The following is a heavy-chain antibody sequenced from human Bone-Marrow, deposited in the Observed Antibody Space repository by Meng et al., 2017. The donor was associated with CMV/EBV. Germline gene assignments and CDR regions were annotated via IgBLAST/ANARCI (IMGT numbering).Heavy chain of an antibody. V-gene: IGHV3-21*01. J-gene: IGHJ4*02. CDR1: GFTLSYYS. CDR3: ARVGGSDPLDY. D-gene: IGHD3-16*01. CDR2: ISSTSNYI. Sequence: GESLKISCAVSGFTLSYYSVNWVRQAPGKGLEWVSLISSTSNYIYYADSVKGRFTISRDNAKNSLYLQMNSLRAEDTAVYHCARVGGSDPLDYWGQGSLVTVSS.